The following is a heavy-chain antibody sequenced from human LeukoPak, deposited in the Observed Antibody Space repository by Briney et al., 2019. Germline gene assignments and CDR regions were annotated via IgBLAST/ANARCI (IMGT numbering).Heavy chain of an antibody. CDR3: ARGTVLCSGGSCYSGAFDI. Sequence: PSETLSLTCAVYGGSFSGYYWSWIRQPPGKGLEWIGEINHSGSTNYNPSLKSRVTISVDTSKNQFSLKLSSVTAADTAVYYCARGTVLCSGGSCYSGAFDIWGQGTMVTVSS. V-gene: IGHV4-34*01. J-gene: IGHJ3*02. CDR2: INHSGST. D-gene: IGHD2-15*01. CDR1: GGSFSGYY.